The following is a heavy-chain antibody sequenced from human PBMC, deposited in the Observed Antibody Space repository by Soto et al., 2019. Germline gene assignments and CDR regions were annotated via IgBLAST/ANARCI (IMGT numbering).Heavy chain of an antibody. CDR1: GGSISSGGYY. Sequence: QVQLQESGPGLVKPSQTLSLTCTVSGGSISSGGYYWSWIRQHPGKGLEWIGYIYYSGSTYYNPSLKSRVTISVDTSKNQFSLKLSSVTAADTALYYCAREGIAAASRSIDYWGQGTLVTVSS. CDR2: IYYSGST. V-gene: IGHV4-31*03. CDR3: AREGIAAASRSIDY. J-gene: IGHJ4*02. D-gene: IGHD6-13*01.